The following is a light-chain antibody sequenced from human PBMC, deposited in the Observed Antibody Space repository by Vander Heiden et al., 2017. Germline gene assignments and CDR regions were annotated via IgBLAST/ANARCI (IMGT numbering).Light chain of an antibody. Sequence: DIVMTQSPLSLPVTPGEPASISCTSSQSLLHSNGYNYLDWYLQKPGQSPQLLIYLGSNRDSGVPDRFSGSGSGTDFTLKISRVEAEDVGVYYCMQALQTPRTFGQGTKVEIK. J-gene: IGKJ1*01. CDR2: LGS. CDR3: MQALQTPRT. V-gene: IGKV2-28*01. CDR1: QSLLHSNGYNY.